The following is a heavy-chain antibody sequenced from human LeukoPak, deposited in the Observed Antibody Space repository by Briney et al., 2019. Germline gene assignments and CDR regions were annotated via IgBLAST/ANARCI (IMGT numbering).Heavy chain of an antibody. CDR1: GFTFSSYG. CDR3: ARDESGYSSSWYFSGSYFDY. CDR2: IWYDGSNK. Sequence: QPGRSLRLSCAASGFTFSSYGMHWVRQAPGKGLEWVAVIWYDGSNKYYADSVKGRFTISRDNSKNTLYLQMNSLRAEDTAVYYCARDESGYSSSWYFSGSYFDYWGQGTLVTVSS. J-gene: IGHJ4*02. V-gene: IGHV3-33*01. D-gene: IGHD6-13*01.